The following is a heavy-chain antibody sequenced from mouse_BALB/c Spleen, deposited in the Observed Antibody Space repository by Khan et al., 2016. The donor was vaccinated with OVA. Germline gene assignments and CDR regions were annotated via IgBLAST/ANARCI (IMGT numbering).Heavy chain of an antibody. Sequence: MQLQQSGAELVKPGASVKLSCKTSGYTFTSYWIQWVKQRPGQGLGWIGEIFPGTGTTYYNENFKGQATLTIDPSSPTAYMQLSSLTSEDSAVYFCARGYFGNYEFAYWGQGTLVTVSS. CDR2: IFPGTGTT. CDR3: ARGYFGNYEFAY. CDR1: GYTFTSYW. V-gene: IGHV1S132*01. D-gene: IGHD2-1*01. J-gene: IGHJ3*01.